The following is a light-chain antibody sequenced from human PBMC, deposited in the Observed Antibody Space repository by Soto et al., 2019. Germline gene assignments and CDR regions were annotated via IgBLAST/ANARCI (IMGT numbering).Light chain of an antibody. V-gene: IGLV1-44*01. J-gene: IGLJ1*01. CDR1: NSNIASNT. CDR2: YNN. CDR3: AAWDDTLKRYV. Sequence: QSALTQPHSASETPGQTVSISCSGSNSNIASNTVNWYQHLPGTAPKLLIYYNNQRPSGVPDRFSGSKSGTSASLAISGLQSEDESDYYCAAWDDTLKRYVFGTGTKVTVL.